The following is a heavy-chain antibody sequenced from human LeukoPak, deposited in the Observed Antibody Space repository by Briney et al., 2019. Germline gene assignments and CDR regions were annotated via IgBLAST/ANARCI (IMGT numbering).Heavy chain of an antibody. V-gene: IGHV3-74*01. J-gene: IGHJ4*02. Sequence: GGSLRLSCAASGFTFSSYWMHWVRQAPGKGLVWVSRINRDGSDTNYADSVRGRFTISRDNAKNTLYLQMNSLRAEDTAVYYCARRYYYDTSGYYGFFNWGQGTLVTVSS. CDR2: INRDGSDT. CDR1: GFTFSSYW. CDR3: ARRYYYDTSGYYGFFN. D-gene: IGHD3-22*01.